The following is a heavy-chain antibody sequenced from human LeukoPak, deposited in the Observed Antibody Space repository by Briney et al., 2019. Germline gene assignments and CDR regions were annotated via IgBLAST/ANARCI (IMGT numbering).Heavy chain of an antibody. Sequence: ASVKVSCKASGYSFVTYGISWVRQAPGQGLEWMGWINPNSGGTNYAQKFQGRVTMTRDTSISTAYMELSRLRSDDTAVYYCARGVYGYGFLDYWGQGTLVTVSS. CDR3: ARGVYGYGFLDY. D-gene: IGHD5-18*01. CDR1: GYSFVTYG. CDR2: INPNSGGT. J-gene: IGHJ4*02. V-gene: IGHV1-2*02.